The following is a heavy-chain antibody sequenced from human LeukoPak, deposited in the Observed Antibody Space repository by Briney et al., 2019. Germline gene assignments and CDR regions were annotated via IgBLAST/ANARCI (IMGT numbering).Heavy chain of an antibody. J-gene: IGHJ6*02. V-gene: IGHV5-10-1*01. D-gene: IGHD2-2*01. CDR1: GYIFTNYW. CDR2: IDPSDSYT. CDR3: ARQPGYCSSTSCPPPPYYYYGMDV. Sequence: GESLKISCKGSGYIFTNYWIGWVRQMPGKGLEWMGRIDPSDSYTNYSPSFQGHVTISADKSISTAYLQWSSLKASDTAMYYCARQPGYCSSTSCPPPPYYYYGMDVWGQGTTVTVSS.